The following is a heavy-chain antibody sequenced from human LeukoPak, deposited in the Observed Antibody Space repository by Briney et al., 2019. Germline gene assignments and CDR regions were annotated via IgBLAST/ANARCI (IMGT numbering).Heavy chain of an antibody. CDR3: ARPYGVNRGYFDY. Sequence: ASVKVSCKASGYTFTGYYMHWVRQAPGQGLEWMGWINPNSGGTNYAQKFQGRVTMTRDTSISTAYLQWSSLKASDTAMYYCARPYGVNRGYFDYWGQGTLVTVSS. CDR2: INPNSGGT. V-gene: IGHV1-2*02. D-gene: IGHD4-23*01. J-gene: IGHJ4*02. CDR1: GYTFTGYY.